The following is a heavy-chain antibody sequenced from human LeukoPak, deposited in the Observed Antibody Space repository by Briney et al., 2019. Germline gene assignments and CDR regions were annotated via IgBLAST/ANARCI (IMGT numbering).Heavy chain of an antibody. CDR2: INHSGST. D-gene: IGHD3-22*01. CDR1: GGSFSGYY. Sequence: SETLSLTCAVYGGSFSGYYWSWIRQPPGKGLEWIGEINHSGSTNYNPSLKSRVTISVDTSKNQFSLKLSSVTAADTAVYYCARFVYYDSSGYNYFDSWGQGTLVTVSS. J-gene: IGHJ4*02. CDR3: ARFVYYDSSGYNYFDS. V-gene: IGHV4-34*01.